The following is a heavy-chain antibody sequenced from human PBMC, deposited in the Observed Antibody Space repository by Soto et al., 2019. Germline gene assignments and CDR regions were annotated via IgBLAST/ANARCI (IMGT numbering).Heavy chain of an antibody. D-gene: IGHD2-15*01. V-gene: IGHV3-30*18. CDR3: AKDLPSIFLVVAATYYYYYGMDV. CDR1: GFTFSSYG. CDR2: ISYDGSNK. Sequence: HPGGSLRLSCAASGFTFSSYGMHWVRQAPGKGLEWVAVISYDGSNKYYADSVKGRFTISRDNSKNTLYLQMNSLRAEDTAVYYCAKDLPSIFLVVAATYYYYYGMDVWGQGTTVTVSS. J-gene: IGHJ6*02.